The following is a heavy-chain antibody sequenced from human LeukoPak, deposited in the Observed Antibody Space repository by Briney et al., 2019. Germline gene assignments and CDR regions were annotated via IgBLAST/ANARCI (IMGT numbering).Heavy chain of an antibody. CDR3: ARLGLEVGGPNWFDP. CDR1: GFTFSSYA. Sequence: GGSLRLSCAASGFTFSSYAMSWVRQAPGKGLEWVSFISSSSNYMSYADSVKGRFTISRDNAKNSLYLQMNSLRVEDTAVYYCARLGLEVGGPNWFDPWGQGTLVTVSS. V-gene: IGHV3-21*01. J-gene: IGHJ5*02. D-gene: IGHD1-1*01. CDR2: ISSSSNYM.